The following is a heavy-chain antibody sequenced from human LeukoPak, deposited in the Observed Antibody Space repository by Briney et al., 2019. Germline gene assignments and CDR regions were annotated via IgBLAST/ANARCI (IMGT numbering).Heavy chain of an antibody. CDR3: AKDGYCSSTSCAKKKYYFDY. V-gene: IGHV3-33*06. Sequence: GRSLRLSCAASGFTFSSYGMHWVRQAPGKGLEWVAVIWYDGSDKYYSDSVKGRFTISRDNSKNMVYLQMNSLGAEDTAVYYCAKDGYCSSTSCAKKKYYFDYWGQGTLVTVSS. D-gene: IGHD2-2*03. CDR2: IWYDGSDK. CDR1: GFTFSSYG. J-gene: IGHJ4*02.